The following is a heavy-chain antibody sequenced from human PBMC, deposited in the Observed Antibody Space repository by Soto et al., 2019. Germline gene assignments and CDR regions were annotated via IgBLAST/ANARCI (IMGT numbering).Heavy chain of an antibody. CDR1: VGSFRAPDW. J-gene: IGHJ5*01. CDR3: ARVRQGCSANNCYSDP. CDR2: VHISGHS. Sequence: SETLSLTCTLSVGSFRAPDWWNCVRRSPDKGLEWIAEVHISGHSNYNPSLRSRVSVSIDSSKNQFYLNLNSVTAADTAIYYCARVRQGCSANNCYSDPWGQGTQVTVSS. V-gene: IGHV4-4*02. D-gene: IGHD2-15*01.